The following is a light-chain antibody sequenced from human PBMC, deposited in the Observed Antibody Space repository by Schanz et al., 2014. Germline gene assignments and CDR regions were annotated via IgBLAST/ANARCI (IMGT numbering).Light chain of an antibody. CDR3: HQYYSTPYT. CDR1: QSVLYSSNNKNY. CDR2: WAS. V-gene: IGKV4-1*01. J-gene: IGKJ2*01. Sequence: DIVMTQSPDSLAVSLGERATIHCKSSQSVLYSSNNKNYLAWYQQKPGQPPKLLIYWASTRESGVPDRFSGSASGGTDFTLSISSLQAEDVAVYYCHQYYSTPYTFGQGTKLEIK.